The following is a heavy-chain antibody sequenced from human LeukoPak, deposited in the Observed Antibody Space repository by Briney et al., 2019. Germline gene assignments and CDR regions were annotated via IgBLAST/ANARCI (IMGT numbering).Heavy chain of an antibody. J-gene: IGHJ4*02. V-gene: IGHV3-21*01. CDR2: ISGSRGYT. CDR1: GFTFSSYT. Sequence: GGSLRLSCAASGFTFSSYTMTWVRQAPGQGLEWISSISGSRGYTYYADSLKGRFTISRDNAKNSLSLQMNSLRVEDTAIYFCAKAVLTVARRGFDSWGPGTLVTVSS. CDR3: AKAVLTVARRGFDS. D-gene: IGHD6-6*01.